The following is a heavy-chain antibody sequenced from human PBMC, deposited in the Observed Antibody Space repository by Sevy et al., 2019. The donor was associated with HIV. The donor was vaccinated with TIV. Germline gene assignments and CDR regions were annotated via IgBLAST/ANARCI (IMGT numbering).Heavy chain of an antibody. CDR3: ARDPEGSGYFQH. CDR2: ISSSSSYI. J-gene: IGHJ1*01. V-gene: IGHV3-21*01. D-gene: IGHD1-26*01. CDR1: GFTFSSYS. Sequence: GESLKISCAASGFTFSSYSMNWVRQAPGKGLEWVSSISSSSSYIYYADSVKGRFTISRDNAKNSLYLQMNSLRAEDTAVYYCARDPEGSGYFQHWGMGTLVTVSS.